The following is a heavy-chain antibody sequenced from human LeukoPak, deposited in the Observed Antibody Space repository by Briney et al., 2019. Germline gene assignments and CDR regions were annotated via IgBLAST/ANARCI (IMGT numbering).Heavy chain of an antibody. CDR1: RFTFSSYE. V-gene: IGHV3-48*03. Sequence: GGSLRLSCAASRFTFSSYEVNWVSQAPGKGLEWVSYISSSGSTIYYADSVKGRFTISRDNAKNSLYLQMNSLRAEDTAVYYCARDGVFGGYSYADYWGQGTLFTVSS. CDR3: ARDGVFGGYSYADY. J-gene: IGHJ4*02. D-gene: IGHD5-18*01. CDR2: ISSSGSTI.